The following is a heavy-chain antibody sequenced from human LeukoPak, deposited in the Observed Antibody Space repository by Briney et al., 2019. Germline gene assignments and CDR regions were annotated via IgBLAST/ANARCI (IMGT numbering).Heavy chain of an antibody. Sequence: SETLSLTCAVYGGSFSGYYWSWIRQPPGKGLEWIGEINHSGSTNYNPSLKSRVTISVDTSKNQFSLKLSSGTAADTAVYYCARGERFLGAFDIWGQGTMVTVSS. CDR3: ARGERFLGAFDI. V-gene: IGHV4-34*01. D-gene: IGHD3-3*01. CDR2: INHSGST. J-gene: IGHJ3*02. CDR1: GGSFSGYY.